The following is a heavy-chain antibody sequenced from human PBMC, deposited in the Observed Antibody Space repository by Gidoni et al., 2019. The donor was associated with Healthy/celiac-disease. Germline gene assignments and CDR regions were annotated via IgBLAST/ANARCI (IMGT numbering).Heavy chain of an antibody. V-gene: IGHV4-59*01. D-gene: IGHD3-22*01. J-gene: IGHJ4*02. CDR2: IYYSGST. CDR1: GGSISSYY. CDR3: ARVITASPPAFDY. Sequence: QVQLQESGPGLVKPSETLSLTCTVSGGSISSYYWSWIRQPPGKGLEWIGYIYYSGSTNYNPSLKSRITISVDTSKNQFSLKLSSVTAADTAVYYCARVITASPPAFDYWGQGTLVTVSS.